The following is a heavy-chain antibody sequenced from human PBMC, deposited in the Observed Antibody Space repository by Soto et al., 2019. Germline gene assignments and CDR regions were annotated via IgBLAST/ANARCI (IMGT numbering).Heavy chain of an antibody. J-gene: IGHJ4*02. CDR1: GVPFSTYA. Sequence: EVQLLESGGGLVQPGGSLRLSCAASGVPFSTYAISWVPQAPGKGLEWVSAISRSGGSTYYADSVKGWFTVSRDKPENMLYLQMNSLRAEDTAVYFCAKGSASSYYFDSWGQGTLVTVSS. D-gene: IGHD2-15*01. CDR2: ISRSGGST. CDR3: AKGSASSYYFDS. V-gene: IGHV3-23*01.